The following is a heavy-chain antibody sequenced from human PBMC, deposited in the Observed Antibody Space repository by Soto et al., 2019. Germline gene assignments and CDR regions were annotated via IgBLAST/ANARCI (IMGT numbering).Heavy chain of an antibody. V-gene: IGHV3-23*01. J-gene: IGHJ4*02. Sequence: EVQLLDSGGGLVQPGGSLRLSCAASGFTFSSYAMSWVRQAPGKGLEWVSSFSGSGGRTYYADSVKGRFTISRDNSKNTLYLQMNSLRAEDTAVYYCAKDRGYCSGGSCYHGTFDYWGQGTLVIVSS. D-gene: IGHD2-15*01. CDR1: GFTFSSYA. CDR3: AKDRGYCSGGSCYHGTFDY. CDR2: FSGSGGRT.